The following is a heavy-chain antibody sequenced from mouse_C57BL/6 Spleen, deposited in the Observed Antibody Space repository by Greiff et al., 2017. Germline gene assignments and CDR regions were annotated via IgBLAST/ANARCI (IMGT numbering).Heavy chain of an antibody. CDR2: ISDGGSYT. V-gene: IGHV5-4*01. D-gene: IGHD2-3*01. Sequence: VQLKESGGGLVKPGGSLKLSCAASGFTFSSYAMSWVRQTPEKRLEWVATISDGGSYTYYPDNVKGRFTISRDNAKNNLYLQMSHLKSEDTAMYYCARDLYDPAFDYWGQGTTLTVSS. CDR1: GFTFSSYA. J-gene: IGHJ2*01. CDR3: ARDLYDPAFDY.